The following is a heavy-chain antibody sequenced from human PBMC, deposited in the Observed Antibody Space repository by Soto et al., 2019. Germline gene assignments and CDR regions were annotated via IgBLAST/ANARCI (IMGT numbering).Heavy chain of an antibody. CDR2: IYPGDSDT. V-gene: IGHV5-51*01. D-gene: IGHD6-6*01. CDR3: ARHVGSSSSRMGAFDI. CDR1: GYSFTSYW. Sequence: ESLKISCKGSGYSFTSYWIGWVRQMPGKGLEWMGIIYPGDSDTRYSPSFQGQVTISADKSISTAYLQWSSMKASDTAMYYCARHVGSSSSRMGAFDIWGQGTMVTVSS. J-gene: IGHJ3*02.